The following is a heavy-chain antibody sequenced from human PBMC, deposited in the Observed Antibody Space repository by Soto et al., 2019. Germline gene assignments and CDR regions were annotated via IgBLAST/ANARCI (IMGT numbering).Heavy chain of an antibody. V-gene: IGHV3-74*01. D-gene: IGHD6-13*01. CDR2: ITSDGSET. J-gene: IGHJ3*02. CDR3: AKSFSSSWAVDDAFDI. CDR1: GFPFTISW. Sequence: GGSLRLSCATSGFPFTISWMHWVRQVPGKALEWVSRITSDGSETIYADSLKGRFTISRDNSKNTLYLQMNSLRAEDTAVYYCAKSFSSSWAVDDAFDIWGQGTMVTVSS.